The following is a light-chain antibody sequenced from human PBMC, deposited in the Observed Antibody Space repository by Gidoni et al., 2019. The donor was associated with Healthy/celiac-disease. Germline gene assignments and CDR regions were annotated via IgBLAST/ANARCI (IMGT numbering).Light chain of an antibody. J-gene: IGKJ2*01. Sequence: DIVMTQSPDAPAVSLGERATINCKSSQRVLYSSNNKNYLAWYQQKPGQPPKLLICWASTRESGVPDRFSGSGSGTDFTLTISSLQAEDVAVYYCQQYYSTPYTFGQGTKLEIK. CDR3: QQYYSTPYT. CDR2: WAS. V-gene: IGKV4-1*01. CDR1: QRVLYSSNNKNY.